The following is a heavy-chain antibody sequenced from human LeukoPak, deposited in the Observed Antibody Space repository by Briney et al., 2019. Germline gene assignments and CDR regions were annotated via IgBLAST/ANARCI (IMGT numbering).Heavy chain of an antibody. CDR3: ARVGEQHLDYYFDY. Sequence: GASVKVSCKASGFTFTNYGITWVRQAPGQGLEWMGWISAYNGDTNYAQKLRYRVTMTTDTSTSTAYMELRSLRSDDTAVYYYARVGEQHLDYYFDYWGQGTLVTVSS. CDR2: ISAYNGDT. J-gene: IGHJ4*02. V-gene: IGHV1-18*04. CDR1: GFTFTNYG. D-gene: IGHD6-13*01.